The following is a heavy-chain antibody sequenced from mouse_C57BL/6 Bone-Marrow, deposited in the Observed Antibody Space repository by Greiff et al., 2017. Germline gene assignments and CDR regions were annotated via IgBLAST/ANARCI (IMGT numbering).Heavy chain of an antibody. D-gene: IGHD1-1*01. Sequence: QVQLQQPGAELVKPGASVKMSCKASGYTFTSYWITWVKQRPGQGLEWIGDIYPGSGSTNYNEKFKSKATLTVDPSSSTAYMQLSSLTSEDSAVYYCASGSSYHWYFDVWGTGTTVTVSS. CDR2: IYPGSGST. J-gene: IGHJ1*03. CDR3: ASGSSYHWYFDV. CDR1: GYTFTSYW. V-gene: IGHV1-55*01.